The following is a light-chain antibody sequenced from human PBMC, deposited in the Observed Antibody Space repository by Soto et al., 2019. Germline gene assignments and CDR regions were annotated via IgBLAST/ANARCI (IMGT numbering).Light chain of an antibody. CDR2: SNN. Sequence: QSVLTQPPSASGTPGQRVTISCSGSSSNIGSNTVTWYQQLPGTAPKLLIYSNNQRPSGVPDRFSGSKSGTSASLAISGRQSEDEANYYCAAWDDSLNGPVFGGGTKLTVL. V-gene: IGLV1-44*01. CDR1: SSNIGSNT. CDR3: AAWDDSLNGPV. J-gene: IGLJ3*02.